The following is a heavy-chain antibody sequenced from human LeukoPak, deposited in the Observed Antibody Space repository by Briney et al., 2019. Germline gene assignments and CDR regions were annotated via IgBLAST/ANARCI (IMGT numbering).Heavy chain of an antibody. CDR2: IYKSGST. J-gene: IGHJ4*02. Sequence: SETLSLTCTVSGDSISNYYWSWIRQPAGKGLEWIGRIYKSGSTNYNPSLKSRVTMSIDTSKNQMSLKLSSVTAADTAIYYCARDQYNYDRSGYYYYFDYWGQGTLVTVSS. CDR1: GDSISNYY. CDR3: ARDQYNYDRSGYYYYFDY. D-gene: IGHD3-22*01. V-gene: IGHV4-4*07.